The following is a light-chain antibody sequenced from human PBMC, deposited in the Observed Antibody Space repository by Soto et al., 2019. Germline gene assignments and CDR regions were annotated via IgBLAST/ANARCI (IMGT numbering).Light chain of an antibody. Sequence: EIVLTQSPSTLSVSPGERATLSWGASQSVSSSYLTWYQQKPGQAPRLLIYGASTRATGIPARFSGSGYGTEFTLTISSLQSEDFAVYYCQQYNNWPWTFGQGTKVDIK. V-gene: IGKV3-15*01. CDR2: GAS. CDR1: QSVSSSY. J-gene: IGKJ1*01. CDR3: QQYNNWPWT.